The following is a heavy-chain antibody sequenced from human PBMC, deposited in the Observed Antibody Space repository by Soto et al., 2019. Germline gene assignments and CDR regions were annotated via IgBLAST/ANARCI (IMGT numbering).Heavy chain of an antibody. CDR1: GFTFSDYT. CDR3: TRDGRYSGYPPPAF. V-gene: IGHV3-49*03. CDR2: IRSKAYGGTT. Sequence: GGSLRLSCTASGFTFSDYTMSWFRQAPGKGLEWVGFIRSKAYGGTTEHAASVKGRFTISRDDSKSIAYLQMNSLKAEDTAVYHCTRDGRYSGYPPPAFWGQGTRVTVSS. J-gene: IGHJ4*02. D-gene: IGHD5-12*01.